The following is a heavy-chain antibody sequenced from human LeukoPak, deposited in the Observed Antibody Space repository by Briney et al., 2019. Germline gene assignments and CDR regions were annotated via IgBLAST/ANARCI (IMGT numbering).Heavy chain of an antibody. V-gene: IGHV3-30*02. CDR3: AKDHRHYYDSSGGMDV. CDR2: IGYIESNI. Sequence: GGSLRLSCAASGFSFSSYSLHWVRQAPGKGLEWVAFIGYIESNIHYADSVKGRFTISRDNAKNTLYLQMNNLRIEDTALYYCAKDHRHYYDSSGGMDVWGQGTTVTVSS. D-gene: IGHD3-22*01. CDR1: GFSFSSYS. J-gene: IGHJ6*02.